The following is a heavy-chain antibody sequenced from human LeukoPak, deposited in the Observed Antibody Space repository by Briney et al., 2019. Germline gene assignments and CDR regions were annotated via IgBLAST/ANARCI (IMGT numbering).Heavy chain of an antibody. Sequence: GGSLRLSCAASGFTFSSYSMNWVRQAPGKGLEWVSSISSSSSYIYYADSVKGRFTISRDNAKNSLYLQMNSLRAEDTALYYCAKEGDSSGTYYYYGMDVWGQGTTVTVSS. J-gene: IGHJ6*02. D-gene: IGHD3-22*01. CDR1: GFTFSSYS. CDR2: ISSSSSYI. V-gene: IGHV3-21*04. CDR3: AKEGDSSGTYYYYGMDV.